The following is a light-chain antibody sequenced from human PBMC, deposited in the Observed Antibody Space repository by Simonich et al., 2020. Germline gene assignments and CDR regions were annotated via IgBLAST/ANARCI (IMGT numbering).Light chain of an antibody. J-gene: IGKJ2*01. V-gene: IGKV4-1*01. Sequence: DIVMTQSPDSLAVSLGERATINGKSSQRVLYSSNNKNYLAWYQQKPGQPPKRLSYWASTRESGVPDRCSGSGSGTDFTLTISSLQAEDVAVYYCQQYYSTPYTFGQGTKLEIK. CDR3: QQYYSTPYT. CDR1: QRVLYSSNNKNY. CDR2: WAS.